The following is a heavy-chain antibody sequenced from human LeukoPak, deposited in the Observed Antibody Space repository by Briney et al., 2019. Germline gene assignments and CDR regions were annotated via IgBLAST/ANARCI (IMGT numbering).Heavy chain of an antibody. V-gene: IGHV4-34*01. CDR1: GGSFSGYY. D-gene: IGHD3-10*01. CDR3: ARNRYYYGSGSYGVPNWFDP. Sequence: SETLPLTCAVYGGSFSGYYWSWIRQPPGKGLEWIGEINHSGSTYYNPSLKSRVTISVDTSKNQFSLKLSSVTAADTAVYYCARNRYYYGSGSYGVPNWFDPWGQGTLVTVSS. CDR2: INHSGST. J-gene: IGHJ5*02.